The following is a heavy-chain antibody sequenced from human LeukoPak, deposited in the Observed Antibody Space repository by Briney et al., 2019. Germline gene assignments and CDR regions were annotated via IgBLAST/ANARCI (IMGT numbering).Heavy chain of an antibody. Sequence: ASVKVSCKASGYTFTSYYMHWVRQAPGQGLEWMGWINPNSGGTNYAQKFQGRVTMTRDTSISTAYMELSRLRSDDTAVYYCARAQLPAVQWYYFDYWGQGTLVTVSS. D-gene: IGHD2-2*01. CDR2: INPNSGGT. CDR1: GYTFTSYY. V-gene: IGHV1-2*02. J-gene: IGHJ4*02. CDR3: ARAQLPAVQWYYFDY.